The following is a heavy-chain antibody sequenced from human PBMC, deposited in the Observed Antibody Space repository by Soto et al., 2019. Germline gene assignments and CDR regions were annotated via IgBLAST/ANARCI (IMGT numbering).Heavy chain of an antibody. CDR2: VSYDEITK. Sequence: GGSLRLSCAASGFTFSSYGMNWVRQAPGKGLEWVAVVSYDEITKYYADSVKGRFTISRDNSKNTVYLQMNSLRPEDTAVYYCAKPLGLLRRAMAQGSDYWGQGTLVTVSS. V-gene: IGHV3-30*18. CDR3: AKPLGLLRRAMAQGSDY. D-gene: IGHD5-18*01. CDR1: GFTFSSYG. J-gene: IGHJ4*02.